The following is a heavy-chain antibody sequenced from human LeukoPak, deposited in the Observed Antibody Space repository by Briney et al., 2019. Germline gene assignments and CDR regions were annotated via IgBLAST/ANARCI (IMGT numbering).Heavy chain of an antibody. CDR2: INPNSGGT. V-gene: IGHV1-2*02. CDR1: GFTFTGYY. Sequence: GASVNVSCKASGFTFTGYYMHWVRQAPGQGLDWMGWINPNSGGTNYAQKFQGRVTMTRDTSISTAYTELSRLRSDDTAVYYCARDLRLLWFGEIFNNWFDPWGQGTLVTVSS. CDR3: ARDLRLLWFGEIFNNWFDP. D-gene: IGHD3-10*01. J-gene: IGHJ5*02.